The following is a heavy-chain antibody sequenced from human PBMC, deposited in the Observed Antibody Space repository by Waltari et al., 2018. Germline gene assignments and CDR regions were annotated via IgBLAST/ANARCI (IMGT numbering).Heavy chain of an antibody. Sequence: QVQLVQSGAEVKKPGAAVRVSCTAAGYTFTSLDITWVRQGTGQGLAWMGWLNPNRGNRGDAQKFQGRVTMTWNTSISTAYMELSSLRSEDTAVYYCATSGGYSYGFGVFDIWGQGTMVTVSS. V-gene: IGHV1-8*01. J-gene: IGHJ3*02. CDR3: ATSGGYSYGFGVFDI. D-gene: IGHD5-18*01. CDR1: GYTFTSLD. CDR2: LNPNRGNR.